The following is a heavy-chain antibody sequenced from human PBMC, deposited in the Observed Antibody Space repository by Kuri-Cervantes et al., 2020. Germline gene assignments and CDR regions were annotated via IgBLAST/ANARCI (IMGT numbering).Heavy chain of an antibody. CDR1: GDTFTSYA. Sequence: ASVKVSCKASGDTFTSYAMHWVRQAPGQGLEWMGWINAGNGDTKYSQKFRDRVAITRDTSATTAYLELSSLRSEDTAVYYCARDRIKRPYSSSSEYFDLWGRGTLVTVSS. D-gene: IGHD6-6*01. V-gene: IGHV1-3*01. CDR3: ARDRIKRPYSSSSEYFDL. CDR2: INAGNGDT. J-gene: IGHJ2*01.